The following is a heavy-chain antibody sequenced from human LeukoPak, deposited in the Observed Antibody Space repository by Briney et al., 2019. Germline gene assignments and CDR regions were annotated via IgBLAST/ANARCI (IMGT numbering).Heavy chain of an antibody. CDR3: ASTFRITGTTYYY. V-gene: IGHV3-74*01. J-gene: IGHJ4*02. CDR1: GFTFSSFW. Sequence: GGSLRLSCAASGFTFSSFWMHWVRQVPGKGLVWVSRINSDGSVTSYVDSVKGRFTISRDTAQNTVHLQMNSLRAEDTAVYYCASTFRITGTTYYYWGQGALVTVSS. CDR2: INSDGSVT. D-gene: IGHD1-20*01.